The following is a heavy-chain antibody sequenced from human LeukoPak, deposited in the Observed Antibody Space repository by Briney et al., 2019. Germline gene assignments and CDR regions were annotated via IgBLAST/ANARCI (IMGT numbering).Heavy chain of an antibody. V-gene: IGHV5-51*01. CDR2: INRVDFDT. Sequence: GESLKISCKGSGYRFTSYWIGWVRQMPGKGLEWMGFINRVDFDTRYSQTFQGQVPISAAKYISTTYLHRGGLRASDPRRFHCWRQYTSSSPFDYWGQGTLVTVSS. J-gene: IGHJ4*02. CDR3: WRQYTSSSPFDY. CDR1: GYRFTSYW. D-gene: IGHD6-13*01.